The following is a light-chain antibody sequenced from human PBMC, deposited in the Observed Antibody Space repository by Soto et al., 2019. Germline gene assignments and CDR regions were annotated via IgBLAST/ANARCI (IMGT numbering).Light chain of an antibody. J-gene: IGKJ2*03. Sequence: IQMTQSPSTLSASLGDRVTITCRASQNIFTWLAWYQKKPGKAPTLLIYKTSNLQSGVPSRFSGSGSGTEFTLTIASLQPEDFATYYCQQYSSYYSFGQGTKLEIK. CDR1: QNIFTW. V-gene: IGKV1-5*03. CDR3: QQYSSYYS. CDR2: KTS.